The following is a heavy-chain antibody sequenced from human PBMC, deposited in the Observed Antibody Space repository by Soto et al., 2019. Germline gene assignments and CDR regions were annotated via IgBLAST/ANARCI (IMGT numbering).Heavy chain of an antibody. CDR2: ISASNGNT. CDR3: ARSGTYSPARSFND. V-gene: IGHV1-18*01. CDR1: GYTFTSHG. Sequence: GASVKVSCKASGYTFTSHGISWVRQAPGQGLEWMGWISASNGNTNYAQRIQARVTLTTDTSTSTPYMELRSLTSDDTAVYYCARSGTYSPARSFNDWGQGTLVTVSS. J-gene: IGHJ4*02. D-gene: IGHD1-26*01.